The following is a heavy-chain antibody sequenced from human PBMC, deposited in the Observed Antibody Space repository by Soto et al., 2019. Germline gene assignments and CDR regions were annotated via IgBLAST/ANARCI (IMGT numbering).Heavy chain of an antibody. CDR2: IIPIFGTA. CDR1: GGTFSSYA. D-gene: IGHD3-10*01. CDR3: ARDGIMQGSGSPTKNYYYGMDV. J-gene: IGHJ6*02. V-gene: IGHV1-69*13. Sequence: SVKVSCKASGGTFSSYAISWVRQAPGQGLEWMGGIIPIFGTANYAQKFQGRVTITADESTSTAYMELSSLRSEDTAVYYCARDGIMQGSGSPTKNYYYGMDVWGQGTTVTVSS.